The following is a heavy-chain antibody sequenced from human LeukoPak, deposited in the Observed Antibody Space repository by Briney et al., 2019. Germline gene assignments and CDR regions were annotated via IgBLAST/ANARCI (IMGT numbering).Heavy chain of an antibody. D-gene: IGHD2-2*01. V-gene: IGHV5-10-1*01. CDR1: GYSFTSYW. Sequence: GESLKISCKGSGYSFTSYWISWVRQMPGKGLEWMGRIDPSDSYTNYSPSFQGHVTISADKSISAAYLQWSSLKASDTAVYYCARHMAGYCSTTSCSNFDYWGPGSLVTVSS. CDR3: ARHMAGYCSTTSCSNFDY. J-gene: IGHJ4*02. CDR2: IDPSDSYT.